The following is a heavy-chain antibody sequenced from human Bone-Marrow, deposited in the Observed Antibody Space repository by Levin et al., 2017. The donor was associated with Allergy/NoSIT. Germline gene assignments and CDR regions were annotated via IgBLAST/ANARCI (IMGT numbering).Heavy chain of an antibody. D-gene: IGHD3-10*01. Sequence: GGSLRLSCAASEFTFSDYGMHWVRRAPGKGLEWVAGLWFDGSRKSYADSVKGRFTISRDNSKNTLFLEISAVRAEDTAVYYCARSPFIDSKTINYYCMDVWGQGTTVTVSS. J-gene: IGHJ6*02. V-gene: IGHV3-33*01. CDR2: LWFDGSRK. CDR3: ARSPFIDSKTINYYCMDV. CDR1: EFTFSDYG.